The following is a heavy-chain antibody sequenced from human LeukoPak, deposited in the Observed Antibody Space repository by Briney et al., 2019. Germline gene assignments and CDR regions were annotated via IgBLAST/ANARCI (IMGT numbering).Heavy chain of an antibody. J-gene: IGHJ6*04. CDR2: IYYSGST. CDR3: ARGTGLLWFGELLVYGMDV. D-gene: IGHD3-10*01. CDR1: GGSISSYY. V-gene: IGHV4-59*01. Sequence: SETLSLTCTVSGGSISSYYWSWIRQPPRKGLEWIGYIYYSGSTNYNPSLKSRVTISVDTSKNQFSLKLSSVTAADTAVYYCARGTGLLWFGELLVYGMDVWGKGTTVTVSS.